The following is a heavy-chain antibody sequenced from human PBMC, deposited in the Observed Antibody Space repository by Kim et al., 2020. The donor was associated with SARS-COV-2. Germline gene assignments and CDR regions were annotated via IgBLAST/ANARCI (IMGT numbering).Heavy chain of an antibody. CDR2: INTNTGNP. CDR3: AREPNGGIYSSSWSPFDY. Sequence: ASVKVSCKASGYTFTRYAMNWVRQAPGQGLEWMGWINTNTGNPTYAQGFTGRRVFSLDTSVNTTYLRISSLKAEDTAVYYCAREPNGGIYSSSWSPFDYWGQGTPVTVSS. J-gene: IGHJ4*02. CDR1: GYTFTRYA. V-gene: IGHV7-4-1*02. D-gene: IGHD6-13*01.